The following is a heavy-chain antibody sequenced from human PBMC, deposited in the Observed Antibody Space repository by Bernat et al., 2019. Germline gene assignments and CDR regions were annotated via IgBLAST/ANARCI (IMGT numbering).Heavy chain of an antibody. D-gene: IGHD6-19*01. CDR1: GFTFSSYG. V-gene: IGHV3-30*18. J-gene: IGHJ4*02. CDR2: ISYDGSNK. Sequence: QVQLVESGGGVVQPGRSLRLSCAASGFTFSSYGMHWVRQAPGKGLEWVAVISYDGSNKYYADSVKGRFTISRDNSKNTLYLQMNSLRAEDTAVYYCAKDCRGSGLDYWGQGTLVTVSS. CDR3: AKDCRGSGLDY.